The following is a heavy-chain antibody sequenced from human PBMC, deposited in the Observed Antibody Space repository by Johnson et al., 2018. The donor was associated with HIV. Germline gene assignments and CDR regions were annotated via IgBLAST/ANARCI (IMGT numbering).Heavy chain of an antibody. V-gene: IGHV3-30*04. D-gene: IGHD6-13*01. Sequence: QVQLVESEGGVVQPGRSLRLSCAASGFTFSSYAMHWVRQAPGKGLEWVAVISYDGSDKYYADSVKGRFTISRDNSKNTLYLQMNSLRAEETAVYYCARDQAAAGGEAFDIWGQGTMVTVSS. CDR2: ISYDGSDK. J-gene: IGHJ3*02. CDR1: GFTFSSYA. CDR3: ARDQAAAGGEAFDI.